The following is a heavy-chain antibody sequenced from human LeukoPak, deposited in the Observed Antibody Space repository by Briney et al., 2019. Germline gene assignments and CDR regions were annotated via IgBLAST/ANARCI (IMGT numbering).Heavy chain of an antibody. CDR2: INHSGST. CDR3: ARLRLPPGQFDY. CDR1: GGSFSGYY. V-gene: IGHV4-34*01. J-gene: IGHJ4*02. Sequence: SETLSLTCAVYGGSFSGYYWSWIRQPPGKGLEWIGEINHSGSTNYNPSLKSRVTISVDTSKNQFSLKLSSVTAADTAVYYCARLRLPPGQFDYWAREPWSPSPQ. D-gene: IGHD5-18*01.